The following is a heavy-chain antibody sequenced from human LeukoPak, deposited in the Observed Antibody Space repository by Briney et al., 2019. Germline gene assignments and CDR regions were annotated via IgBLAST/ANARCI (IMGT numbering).Heavy chain of an antibody. D-gene: IGHD2-21*01. Sequence: PGGSLRLSCAASGFTFSIYSMNWVRQAPGKGLEWISYITSSSGTIYYTDYVKGRFTISRDNAKNSLYLQMNSLRAEDTAVYYCARVAPGHDIGRGYFDYWGQGTLVTVSS. CDR1: GFTFSIYS. CDR2: ITSSSGTI. CDR3: ARVAPGHDIGRGYFDY. J-gene: IGHJ4*02. V-gene: IGHV3-48*01.